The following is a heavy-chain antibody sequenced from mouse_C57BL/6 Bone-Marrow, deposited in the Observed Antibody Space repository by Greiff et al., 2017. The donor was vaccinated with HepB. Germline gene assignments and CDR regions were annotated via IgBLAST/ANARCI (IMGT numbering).Heavy chain of an antibody. D-gene: IGHD2-2*01. V-gene: IGHV1-69*01. Sequence: VQLQQPGAELVMPGASVKLSCKASGYTFTSYWMHWVKQRPGQGLEWIGEIDPSDSYTNYNQKFKGKSTLTVDKSSSTAYMQLSSLTSEDSAVHYCAMGMVTTSAMDYWGQGTSVTVSS. CDR1: GYTFTSYW. CDR2: IDPSDSYT. J-gene: IGHJ4*01. CDR3: AMGMVTTSAMDY.